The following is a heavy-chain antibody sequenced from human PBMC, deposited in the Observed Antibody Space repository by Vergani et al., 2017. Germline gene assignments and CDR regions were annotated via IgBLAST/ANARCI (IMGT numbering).Heavy chain of an antibody. J-gene: IGHJ5*02. V-gene: IGHV4-61*02. Sequence: QVRLQESGPGLVKPSQTLSLTCTVSGSSISSGSYYWSWIRQPAGKGLEWIGRIYTSGSTNYNPSLKSRVTMSVDTSKNQFSLKLSSVTAADTAVYYCARVLGLGGNWNYRKNWFDPWGQGTLVTVSS. CDR2: IYTSGST. D-gene: IGHD1-7*01. CDR1: GSSISSGSYY. CDR3: ARVLGLGGNWNYRKNWFDP.